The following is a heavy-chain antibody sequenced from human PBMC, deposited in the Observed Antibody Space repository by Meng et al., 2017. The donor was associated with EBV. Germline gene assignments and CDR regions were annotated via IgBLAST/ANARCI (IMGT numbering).Heavy chain of an antibody. V-gene: IGHV3-11*01. CDR3: ASHPAYSGSYDGGY. J-gene: IGHJ4*02. Sequence: VELVVRGGGLVVPAGSLRPSVAASCLTSSDYYMICIRQAPGKRLEEVSYIRSSDSTIYYADSLMGRFTISRENAKNSLYLQMNSLRAEDTAVYYCASHPAYSGSYDGGYWGQGTLVTVSS. CDR2: IRSSDSTI. CDR1: CLTSSDYY. D-gene: IGHD1-26*01.